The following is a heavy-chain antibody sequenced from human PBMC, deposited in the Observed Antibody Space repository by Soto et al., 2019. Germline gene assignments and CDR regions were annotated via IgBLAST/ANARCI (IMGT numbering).Heavy chain of an antibody. J-gene: IGHJ4*02. Sequence: KPSETLSLTCTVSGGSISSGDYYWSWIRQPPGKGLEWIGYIYYSGSTYYNPSLKSRVTISVDTSKNQFSLKLSSVTAADTAVYYCARIIVTTARGALGLFDYWGQGTLVTVSS. D-gene: IGHD4-17*01. V-gene: IGHV4-30-4*01. CDR1: GGSISSGDYY. CDR3: ARIIVTTARGALGLFDY. CDR2: IYYSGST.